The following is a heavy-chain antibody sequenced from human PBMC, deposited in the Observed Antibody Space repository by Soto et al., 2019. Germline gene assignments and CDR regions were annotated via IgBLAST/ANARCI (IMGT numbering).Heavy chain of an antibody. D-gene: IGHD2-8*01. CDR2: IDPIGGNT. Sequence: QVQLVQSGAEVKEPGASVKISCKASGYTFTTYHIHLMRQAPGQGLDWIGMIDPIGGNTGYARKCQDRVAMIRDTSTGSAYIEVNSLSFDDPAIYFCVSGYCNNRAGCEGDFQHWGQGTLVTVSS. CDR1: GYTFTTYH. CDR3: VSGYCNNRAGCEGDFQH. V-gene: IGHV1-46*01. J-gene: IGHJ1*01.